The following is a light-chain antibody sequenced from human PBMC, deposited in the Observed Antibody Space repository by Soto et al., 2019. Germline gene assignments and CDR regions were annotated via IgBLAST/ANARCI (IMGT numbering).Light chain of an antibody. CDR3: QQYNSDWG. Sequence: DIQLTQSPSFLSASVGDIVTITCRASQVIGTYLAWYQQKPGQAPKLLISAASTLQSGVPSRFSGSGSGTDFTLTISSLQPEDFATYYCQQYNSDWGFGQGTKVDIK. V-gene: IGKV1-9*01. CDR1: QVIGTY. CDR2: AAS. J-gene: IGKJ1*01.